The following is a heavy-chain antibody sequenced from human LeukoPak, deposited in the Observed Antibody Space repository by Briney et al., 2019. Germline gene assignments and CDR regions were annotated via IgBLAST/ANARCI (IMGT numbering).Heavy chain of an antibody. CDR1: GFTFSTAW. V-gene: IGHV3-15*01. CDR2: IKSKNVGGTT. CDR3: ITEYYGSAMY. Sequence: PGGSLRISCAASGFTFSTAWMSWVRQDPGKGLEWVGRIKSKNVGGTTEFTAPVKGRFTISRDDSKNTVYLQMNSLRTEDTAVYYCITEYYGSAMYWGQGALVTVSS. J-gene: IGHJ4*02. D-gene: IGHD3-10*01.